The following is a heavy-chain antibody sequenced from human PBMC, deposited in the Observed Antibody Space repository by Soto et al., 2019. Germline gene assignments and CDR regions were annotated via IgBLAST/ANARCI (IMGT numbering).Heavy chain of an antibody. Sequence: GASVKVSCKASGYTFTSYGITWVRQAPGQGLEWMGWINTYNGNTDYAQKLQGRVTMTTDTSTSTAYMELRSLRSDDTAVYYCARDLKYSSSSSVGWFDPWGQGTLVTVS. J-gene: IGHJ5*02. CDR3: ARDLKYSSSSSVGWFDP. CDR1: GYTFTSYG. CDR2: INTYNGNT. V-gene: IGHV1-18*01. D-gene: IGHD6-6*01.